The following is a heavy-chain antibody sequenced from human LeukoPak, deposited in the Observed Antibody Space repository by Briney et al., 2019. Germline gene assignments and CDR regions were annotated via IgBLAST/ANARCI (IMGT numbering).Heavy chain of an antibody. Sequence: GGSLRLSCAASGFIVSNNYMTWVRQPPGKGLEWVSLIYTGAVTYYADPVRGRFTISRDNSKNLLYLQMNSLRVGDTAVYYCARTLDNGNYYFYMDVWGKGTTVTVSS. J-gene: IGHJ6*03. V-gene: IGHV3-53*01. CDR3: ARTLDNGNYYFYMDV. D-gene: IGHD2-2*03. CDR1: GFIVSNNY. CDR2: IYTGAVT.